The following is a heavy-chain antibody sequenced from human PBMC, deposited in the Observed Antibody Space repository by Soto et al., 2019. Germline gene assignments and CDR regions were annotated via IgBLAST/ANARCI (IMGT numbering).Heavy chain of an antibody. D-gene: IGHD1-26*01. Sequence: ASVKVSCKASGGTFSSYAISWVRQAPGQGLEWMGGIIPIFGTANYAQKFQGRVTITADESTSTAYMELSSLRSEDTAVYYCARLYSGSYYFDYWGQGTLVTVSS. CDR3: ARLYSGSYYFDY. V-gene: IGHV1-69*13. CDR1: GGTFSSYA. J-gene: IGHJ4*02. CDR2: IIPIFGTA.